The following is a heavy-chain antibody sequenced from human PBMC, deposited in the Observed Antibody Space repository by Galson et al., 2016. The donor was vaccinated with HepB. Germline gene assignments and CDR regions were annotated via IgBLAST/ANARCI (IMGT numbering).Heavy chain of an antibody. V-gene: IGHV3-7*01. CDR3: ARGNSWNYWGYFFDY. CDR2: IKQDGSEK. Sequence: SLRLSCAASGFTFSDYWVSWVRQAPGKGLEWVANIKQDGSEKKYVDSVKGRFTISRDNAKNSLYLQMHSLRAEDTAVYYCARGNSWNYWGYFFDYWGQGTLVTVSS. D-gene: IGHD1-7*01. CDR1: GFTFSDYW. J-gene: IGHJ4*02.